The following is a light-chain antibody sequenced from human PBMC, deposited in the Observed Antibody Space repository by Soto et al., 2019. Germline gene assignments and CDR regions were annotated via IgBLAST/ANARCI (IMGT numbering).Light chain of an antibody. CDR1: HSVSSD. CDR3: QQYGSSGT. V-gene: IGKV3-15*01. CDR2: GAS. J-gene: IGKJ1*01. Sequence: ERVVTQSPATLSVSPGERATLSCRASHSVSSDLAWYQQKPGQAPRLLIYGASTRATGIPARFSGSGSGTDFTLTISRLEPEDFAVYYCQQYGSSGTFGQGTKVDIK.